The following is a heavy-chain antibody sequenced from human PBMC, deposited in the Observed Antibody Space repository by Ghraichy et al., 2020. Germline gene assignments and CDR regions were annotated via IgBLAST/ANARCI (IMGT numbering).Heavy chain of an antibody. CDR1: GGTFSSYA. J-gene: IGHJ3*02. CDR3: AREREYSSSWADAFDI. Sequence: SVKVSCKASGGTFSSYAINWVRQAPGQGLEWMGGIIPIFGTANYAQKFQGRVTITADESTSTAYMELSSLRSEDTAVYYCAREREYSSSWADAFDIWGQGTMVTVSS. D-gene: IGHD6-13*01. CDR2: IIPIFGTA. V-gene: IGHV1-69*13.